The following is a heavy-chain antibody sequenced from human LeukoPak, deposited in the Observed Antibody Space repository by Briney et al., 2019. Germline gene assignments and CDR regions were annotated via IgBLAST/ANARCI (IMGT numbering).Heavy chain of an antibody. CDR1: GFTFSSYS. CDR2: IKQDGSEK. D-gene: IGHD4-17*01. CDR3: ARAEDDYGFA. V-gene: IGHV3-7*01. Sequence: PGGSLRLSCAASGFTFSSYSMNWVRQAPGKGLEWVANIKQDGSEKYYVDSVKGRFTISRDNAKNSLYLQMNSLRAEDTAVYYCARAEDDYGFAWGQGTLVTVSS. J-gene: IGHJ5*02.